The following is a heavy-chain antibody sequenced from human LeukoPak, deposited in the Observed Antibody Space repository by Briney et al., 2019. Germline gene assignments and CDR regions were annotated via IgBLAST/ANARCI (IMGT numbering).Heavy chain of an antibody. J-gene: IGHJ4*02. CDR3: TTDLGTYYHGSQRLIPIDY. Sequence: KPGGSLRLSCVDSGFTFTNAWMSWVRQAPGKGLEWIGRIKSKTDGETTNYAEPVRGRFTISGDDSKSAVYLQMNSLKIEDTAVYYCTTDLGTYYHGSQRLIPIDYWGQGTLVTVSS. V-gene: IGHV3-15*01. CDR1: GFTFTNAW. D-gene: IGHD3-10*01. CDR2: IKSKTDGETT.